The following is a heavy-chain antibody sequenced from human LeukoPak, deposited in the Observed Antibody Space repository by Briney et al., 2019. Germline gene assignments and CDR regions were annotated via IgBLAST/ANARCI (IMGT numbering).Heavy chain of an antibody. D-gene: IGHD7-27*01. V-gene: IGHV3-33*01. J-gene: IGHJ3*01. CDR2: IWCDGNNK. CDR1: GFSFSTYG. Sequence: PGGSLRLSCGASGFSFSTYGMHWVRQAPGKGLEWVAVIWCDGNNKYYAESVVGRFTISRDNSKNTLSLQMDSLRAEDTAVYYCAREKRAGTGGSMATFDLWGQGTLVTVSS. CDR3: AREKRAGTGGSMATFDL.